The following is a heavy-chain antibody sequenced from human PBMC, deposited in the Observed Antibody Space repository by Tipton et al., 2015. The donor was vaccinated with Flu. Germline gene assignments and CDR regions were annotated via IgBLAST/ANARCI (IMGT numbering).Heavy chain of an antibody. CDR1: GDSFSGYY. CDR2: ISSSGST. D-gene: IGHD2-2*01. J-gene: IGHJ4*02. V-gene: IGHV4-4*07. CDR3: GGSRIGYIDL. Sequence: TLSLTCTVSGDSFSGYYWSWVRQPAGKGLEWIGRISSSGSTDYNPSLKSRVTMSVDSSKSQFSLQLTFVTAADTAVYYCGGSRIGYIDLWGQGTLVTVSS.